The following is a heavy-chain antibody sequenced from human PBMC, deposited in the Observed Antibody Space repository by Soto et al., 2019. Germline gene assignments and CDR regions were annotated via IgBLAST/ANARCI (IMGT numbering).Heavy chain of an antibody. CDR3: ASLYFDWYDDAFDI. D-gene: IGHD3-9*01. CDR1: GFTFSRYW. Sequence: PGGSLRLSCAASGFTFSRYWMSWVRQAPGKGLEWVANIKQDGGEEYYVGSVEGRFTISRDNAKNSLYLQMNSLRAEDTAVYYCASLYFDWYDDAFDIWGQGTMVTVSS. CDR2: IKQDGGEE. J-gene: IGHJ3*02. V-gene: IGHV3-7*01.